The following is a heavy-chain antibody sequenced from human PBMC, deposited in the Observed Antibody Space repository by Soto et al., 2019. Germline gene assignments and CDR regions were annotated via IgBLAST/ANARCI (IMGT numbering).Heavy chain of an antibody. Sequence: PRLSCGAWGFTFNSYSVTLVRQATGKGLEWGSSVGGSGDGTYYAASVKGRFTNSRDNSKNTLYMQMNSLRAEDTAIYYCAKAREVTLVRLSLPQWGQATLVTV. CDR1: GFTFNSYS. D-gene: IGHD3-10*01. CDR2: VGGSGDGT. V-gene: IGHV3-23*01. J-gene: IGHJ4*02. CDR3: AKAREVTLVRLSLPQ.